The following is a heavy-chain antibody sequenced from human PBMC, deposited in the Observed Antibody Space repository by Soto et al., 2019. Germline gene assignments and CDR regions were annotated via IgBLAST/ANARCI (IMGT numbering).Heavy chain of an antibody. V-gene: IGHV4-59*06. J-gene: IGHJ6*02. Sequence: SETLSLTCTVSGGSINAGDWCWSLLPPRKGLQWIGYIYYGGSTYYNPSLKSRVTISVDTSKNQFSLKLSSVTAADTAVYYCAGTVTRRSPYYGMDVWGQRTTVTVSS. CDR2: IYYGGST. CDR1: GGSINAGD. D-gene: IGHD4-4*01. CDR3: AGTVTRRSPYYGMDV.